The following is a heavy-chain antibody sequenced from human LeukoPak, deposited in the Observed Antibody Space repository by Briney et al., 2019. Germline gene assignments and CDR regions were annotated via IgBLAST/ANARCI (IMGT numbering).Heavy chain of an antibody. CDR2: ISSSGSTI. J-gene: IGHJ4*02. V-gene: IGHV3-48*03. D-gene: IGHD2-2*01. Sequence: SGGSLRLSCAASGFTFSSYEMNWVRQAPGKGVEWVSYISSSGSTIYYADSVKGRFTIPRDNAKNSLYLQMNSLRAEDTAVYYCARDLLVPAAYGGVDYWGQGTLVTVSS. CDR3: ARDLLVPAAYGGVDY. CDR1: GFTFSSYE.